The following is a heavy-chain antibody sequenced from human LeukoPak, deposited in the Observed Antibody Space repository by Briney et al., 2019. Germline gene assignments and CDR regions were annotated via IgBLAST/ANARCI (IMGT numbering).Heavy chain of an antibody. J-gene: IGHJ4*02. CDR3: AKDPPDIVGATTVTDY. V-gene: IGHV3-23*01. Sequence: PGGSLRLSCAASGFTFSSYAMSWVRQAPGKGLEWVSAISGSGGSTYYADSVKGRFTISRDNSKNTLYLQMNSLRAEDTAVYYCAKDPPDIVGATTVTDYWGQGTLVTVSS. CDR1: GFTFSSYA. D-gene: IGHD1-26*01. CDR2: ISGSGGST.